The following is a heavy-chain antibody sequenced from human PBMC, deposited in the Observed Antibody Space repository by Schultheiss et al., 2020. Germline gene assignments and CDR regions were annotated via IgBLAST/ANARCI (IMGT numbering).Heavy chain of an antibody. CDR3: ASVRIGQKPGATEYNQY. J-gene: IGHJ1*01. V-gene: IGHV4-59*08. CDR1: GASISSYY. Sequence: SETLSLTCAVSGASISSYYWSWIRQPPGKGLECVGFVHHSGSTDYNPSLNSRVPISLDTYKVQISLRLTSVTVADTAPYFYASVRIGQKPGATEYNQYWGQGTLVNVSS. CDR2: VHHSGST. D-gene: IGHD2-21*01.